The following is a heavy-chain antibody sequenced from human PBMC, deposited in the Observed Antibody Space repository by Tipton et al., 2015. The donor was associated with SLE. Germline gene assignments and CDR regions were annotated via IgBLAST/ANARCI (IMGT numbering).Heavy chain of an antibody. D-gene: IGHD6-13*01. CDR3: AKVNRYSSSWTLAFDY. J-gene: IGHJ4*02. CDR2: ISWNSGSI. Sequence: SLRLSCAASGFTFDDYAMHWVRQAPGKGLEWVSGISWNSGSIGYADSVKGRFTISRDNAKNSLYLQMNSLRAEDTALYYCAKVNRYSSSWTLAFDYWGQGTLVTVSS. V-gene: IGHV3-9*01. CDR1: GFTFDDYA.